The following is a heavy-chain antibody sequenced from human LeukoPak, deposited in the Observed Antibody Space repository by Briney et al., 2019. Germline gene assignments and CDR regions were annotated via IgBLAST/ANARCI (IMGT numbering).Heavy chain of an antibody. CDR2: IRSSGGGL. CDR1: GFRVYNFA. J-gene: IGHJ4*02. Sequence: GGALRLSCAASGFRVYNFAMSWVRRAPGKGLEWISSIRSSGGGLQFADSVKGRFTISRDNSKNTLYLQMSSLRPEDTAVYYCAKDKGREGDYWGQGNLVTVSS. V-gene: IGHV3-23*01. CDR3: AKDKGREGDY.